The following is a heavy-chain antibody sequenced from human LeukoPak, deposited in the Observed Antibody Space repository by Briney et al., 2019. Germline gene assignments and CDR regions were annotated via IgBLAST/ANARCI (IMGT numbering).Heavy chain of an antibody. CDR3: ARNVLYYYDSSGTDAFDI. CDR2: IYHSGST. D-gene: IGHD3-22*01. J-gene: IGHJ3*02. V-gene: IGHV4-30-2*02. CDR1: GGSISSGGYP. Sequence: SETLSLTCAVSGGSISSGGYPWSWIRQPPGKGLEWIGYIYHSGSTYYNPSLKSRVTISVDTSKNQFSLKLSSVTAADTAVYYCARNVLYYYDSSGTDAFDIWGQGTMVTVSS.